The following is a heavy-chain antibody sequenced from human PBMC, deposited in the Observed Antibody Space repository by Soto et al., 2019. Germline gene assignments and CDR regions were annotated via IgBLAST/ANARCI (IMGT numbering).Heavy chain of an antibody. D-gene: IGHD3-22*01. CDR2: IRSKTNSYAT. V-gene: IGHV3-73*02. J-gene: IGHJ5*02. Sequence: EVQLVESGGGLVQPGGSLKLSCAASGFTFSGSAMHWVRQASGKGLEWVGRIRSKTNSYATAYAASVKGRFTISRDDSKDTAYLQMNSLKTEDTAVYYCTSDPRNYYDSIGSANWFDPWGQGTLVTVSS. CDR3: TSDPRNYYDSIGSANWFDP. CDR1: GFTFSGSA.